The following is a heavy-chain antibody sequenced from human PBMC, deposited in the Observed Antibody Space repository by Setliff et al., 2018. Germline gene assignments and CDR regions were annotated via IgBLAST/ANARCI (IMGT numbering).Heavy chain of an antibody. Sequence: KPGGSLRLSCEASGFSFSNYAMNWVRQAPGKGLEWVASFSSRNDYIYHADSVKGRFTISRDNAKTSLYLQMDSLRVEDTAVYFCARSPGWVPWFDSWGQGTLVTVSS. CDR3: ARSPGWVPWFDS. V-gene: IGHV3-21*01. CDR2: FSSRNDYI. J-gene: IGHJ5*01. D-gene: IGHD1-1*01. CDR1: GFSFSNYA.